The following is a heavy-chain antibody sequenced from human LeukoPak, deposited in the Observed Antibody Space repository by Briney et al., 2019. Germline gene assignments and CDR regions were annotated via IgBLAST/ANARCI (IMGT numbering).Heavy chain of an antibody. V-gene: IGHV1-3*01. CDR2: INAGNGNT. J-gene: IGHJ4*02. Sequence: VASVKVSCKASGYTFTSYAMHWVRQAPGQRLEWMGWINAGNGNTKYSQKFQGRVTITRDTSASTAYMELSSLRSEDTAVYYCAREGGWELTFDYWGQGTLVTVSS. D-gene: IGHD1-26*01. CDR3: AREGGWELTFDY. CDR1: GYTFTSYA.